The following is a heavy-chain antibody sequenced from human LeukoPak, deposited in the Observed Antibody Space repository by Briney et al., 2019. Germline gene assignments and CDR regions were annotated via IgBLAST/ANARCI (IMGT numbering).Heavy chain of an antibody. Sequence: GASVKVSCKASGGSFNSYAISWVRQAPGQGLEWMGGILPIFGAPNYAQKFQGRVTITADESTTTVYMELSSLGSEDTAVFYCAASYYDSNGYDYYFDYWGQGTLVTVSS. CDR2: ILPIFGAP. CDR1: GGSFNSYA. V-gene: IGHV1-69*13. D-gene: IGHD3-22*01. J-gene: IGHJ4*02. CDR3: AASYYDSNGYDYYFDY.